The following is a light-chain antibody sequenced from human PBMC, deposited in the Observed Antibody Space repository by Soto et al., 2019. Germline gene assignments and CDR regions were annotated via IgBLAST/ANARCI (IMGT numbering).Light chain of an antibody. CDR1: QSVRSW. V-gene: IGKV1-5*01. J-gene: IGKJ4*01. Sequence: DIQMTQSPSTPSAYVGYRVTITCRASQSVRSWLAWYQQKPGRAPKFLIYDASSLESGVPSRFSGSGSGTEFTLTICNLQPDDFATYYCQLYDIFPLTFGGGTKVDIK. CDR3: QLYDIFPLT. CDR2: DAS.